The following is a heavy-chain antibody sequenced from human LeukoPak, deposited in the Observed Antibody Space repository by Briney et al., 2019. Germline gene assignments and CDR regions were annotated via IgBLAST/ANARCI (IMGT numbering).Heavy chain of an antibody. J-gene: IGHJ4*02. CDR2: IYYSGST. CDR1: GGSFSGYY. Sequence: SETLSLTCAVYGGSFSGYYWDWIRQPSGKGLECIGIIYYSGSTWYSPSLKSRVTISIDTSKNQFSLKLSAVTAADTALYFCARSDYRNGSMSYWGQGTLVTVSS. V-gene: IGHV4-34*01. CDR3: ARSDYRNGSMSY. D-gene: IGHD5-18*01.